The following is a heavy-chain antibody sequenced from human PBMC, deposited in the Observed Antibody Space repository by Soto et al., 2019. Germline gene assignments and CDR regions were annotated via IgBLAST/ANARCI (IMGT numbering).Heavy chain of an antibody. CDR1: GGSISSGGYS. Sequence: SLTCAVSGGSISSGGYSWGWIRQPPGKGLEWIGYIYHSGSTYYNPSLKSRVTISVDRSKNQFSLKLSSVTAADTAVYYCARAKAYYDSSGFDYWGQGTLVTVSS. J-gene: IGHJ4*02. D-gene: IGHD3-22*01. V-gene: IGHV4-30-2*01. CDR3: ARAKAYYDSSGFDY. CDR2: IYHSGST.